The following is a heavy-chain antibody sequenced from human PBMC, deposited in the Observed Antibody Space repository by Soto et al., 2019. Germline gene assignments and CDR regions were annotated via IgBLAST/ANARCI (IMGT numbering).Heavy chain of an antibody. D-gene: IGHD3-10*01. CDR2: ISAYNGNT. Sequence: ASVKVSCKASGYTFTSYGISWVRQAPGQGLEWMGWISAYNGNTNYAQKLQGRVTMTTDTSTSTAYMELRSLRSDDTAVYYCAREGPLWFGEPSKYNWFDPWGQGTLVTVSA. CDR1: GYTFTSYG. J-gene: IGHJ5*02. V-gene: IGHV1-18*01. CDR3: AREGPLWFGEPSKYNWFDP.